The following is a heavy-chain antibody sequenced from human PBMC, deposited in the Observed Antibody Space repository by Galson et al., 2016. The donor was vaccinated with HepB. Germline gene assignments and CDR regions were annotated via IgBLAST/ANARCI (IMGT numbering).Heavy chain of an antibody. V-gene: IGHV4-31*03. CDR3: AGGSKMPSTKDYYYGLDV. D-gene: IGHD2-2*01. Sequence: TLSLTCTVSGGSISSGGFYWNWIRQLPGQGLEWIGYIYYSGSTYYNPSLKSRVTISFDTSQNQISLNLTSVTAADTAVYYCAGGSKMPSTKDYYYGLDVWGHGTAGTVSS. CDR2: IYYSGST. CDR1: GGSISSGGFY. J-gene: IGHJ6*02.